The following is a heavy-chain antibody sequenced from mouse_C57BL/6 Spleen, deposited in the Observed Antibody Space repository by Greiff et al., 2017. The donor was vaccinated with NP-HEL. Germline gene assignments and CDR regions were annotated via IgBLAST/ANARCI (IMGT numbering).Heavy chain of an antibody. V-gene: IGHV3-6*01. J-gene: IGHJ3*01. CDR1: GYSITSGYY. D-gene: IGHD1-3*01. Sequence: DVKLQESGPGLVKPSQSLSLTCSVTGYSITSGYYWNWIRQFPGNKLEWMGYISYDGRNNYNPSLTNRISINRDTSKNQFFLKLNSVTTEDTATYYCAREDNYEAWFAYWGQGTLVTVSA. CDR3: AREDNYEAWFAY. CDR2: ISYDGRN.